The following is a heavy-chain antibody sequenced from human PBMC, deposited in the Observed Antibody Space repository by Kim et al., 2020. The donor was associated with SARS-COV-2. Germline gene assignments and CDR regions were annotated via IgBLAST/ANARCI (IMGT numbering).Heavy chain of an antibody. Sequence: GGALRLSCAASGFTFSSYSMNWVRQAPGKGLEWVSSISSRSSYIYYADSVKGRFTISRDNAKNSLYLQMNSLRAEDTAVYYCARDNRPLRGYSGYDSFGGVDYWGQGTLVTVSS. CDR2: ISSRSSYI. CDR1: GFTFSSYS. D-gene: IGHD5-12*01. CDR3: ARDNRPLRGYSGYDSFGGVDY. J-gene: IGHJ4*02. V-gene: IGHV3-21*01.